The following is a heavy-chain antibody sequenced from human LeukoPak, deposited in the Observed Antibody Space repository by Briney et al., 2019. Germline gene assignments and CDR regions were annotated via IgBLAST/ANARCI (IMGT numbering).Heavy chain of an antibody. D-gene: IGHD2-8*01. CDR2: IIPIFGTA. V-gene: IGHV1-69*13. CDR1: GGTFSSYA. CDR3: ARDDGGTNGVSPFDY. J-gene: IGHJ4*02. Sequence: ASVKVSCKASGGTFSSYAISWLRQAPGQGLEWMGGIIPIFGTANYAQKFQGRVTITADESTSTAYMELSSLRSEDTAVYYCARDDGGTNGVSPFDYWGQGTLVTVSS.